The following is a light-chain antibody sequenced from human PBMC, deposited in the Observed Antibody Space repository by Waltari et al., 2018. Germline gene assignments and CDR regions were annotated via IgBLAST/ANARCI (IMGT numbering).Light chain of an antibody. J-gene: IGLJ2*01. V-gene: IGLV2-8*01. CDR3: SSYVGNNNLI. Sequence: QSALTQPPSASGSPGQPVTISCPGTSSDVGGSKYVSWYQQHPGKAPKLMIYEVSKRPSGVPDRFSGSKSGNTASLTVSGLQAEDEADYYCSSYVGNNNLIFGGGTKLTVL. CDR2: EVS. CDR1: SSDVGGSKY.